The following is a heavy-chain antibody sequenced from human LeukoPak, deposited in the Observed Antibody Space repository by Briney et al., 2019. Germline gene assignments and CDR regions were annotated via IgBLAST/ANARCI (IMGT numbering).Heavy chain of an antibody. D-gene: IGHD1-26*01. J-gene: IGHJ4*02. Sequence: ASVKVSCKASGYTFTGYYMHWVRQAPGQGLEWMGWINPNSGGTNYAQKFQGRVTMTRDTSISTAYMELSRLRSDDTAVYYRARASSSGRYYFDYWGQGTLVTVSS. CDR3: ARASSSGRYYFDY. CDR1: GYTFTGYY. CDR2: INPNSGGT. V-gene: IGHV1-2*02.